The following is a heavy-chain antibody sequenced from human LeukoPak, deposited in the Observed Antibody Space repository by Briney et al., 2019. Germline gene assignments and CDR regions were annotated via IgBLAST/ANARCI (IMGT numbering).Heavy chain of an antibody. D-gene: IGHD3-10*01. V-gene: IGHV1-46*01. Sequence: ASVKVSCKASGYTFTSYYMHWVRQAPGQGLEWMGIINPGGGSTSYAQKFQGRVTMTRDTSTSTVYMELSSLRSEDTAVYYCARVYYYGSGSYYKVFDYWGQGTLVTVSS. CDR2: INPGGGST. J-gene: IGHJ4*02. CDR1: GYTFTSYY. CDR3: ARVYYYGSGSYYKVFDY.